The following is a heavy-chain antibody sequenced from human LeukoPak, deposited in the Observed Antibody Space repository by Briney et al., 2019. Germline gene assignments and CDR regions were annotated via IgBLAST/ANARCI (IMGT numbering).Heavy chain of an antibody. CDR2: INHSGST. D-gene: IGHD4-17*01. CDR1: GGSFSGYY. J-gene: IGHJ4*02. CDR3: ASMTTPDY. Sequence: SETLSLTYAVYGGSFSGYYWSWIRQPPGKGLEWIGEINHSGSTNYNPSLKSRVTISVDTSKDQFSLKLSSVTAADTAVYYCASMTTPDYWGQGTLVTVSS. V-gene: IGHV4-34*01.